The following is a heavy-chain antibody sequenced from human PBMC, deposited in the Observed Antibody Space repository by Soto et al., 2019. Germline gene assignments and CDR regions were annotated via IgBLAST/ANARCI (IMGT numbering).Heavy chain of an antibody. CDR3: ARHSSFSSSWYLDY. Sequence: SETLSLTCTVSGGSISSYYWSWIRQPPGKGLEWIGYIYYSGSTNYNPSLKSRVTISVDASGNQFSLKLSSVTAADTAVYYCARHSSFSSSWYLDYWGQGILVTVSS. V-gene: IGHV4-59*01. D-gene: IGHD6-13*01. CDR1: GGSISSYY. J-gene: IGHJ4*02. CDR2: IYYSGST.